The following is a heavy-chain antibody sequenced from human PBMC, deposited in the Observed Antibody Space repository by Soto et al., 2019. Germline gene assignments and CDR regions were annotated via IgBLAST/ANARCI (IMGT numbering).Heavy chain of an antibody. CDR3: ARDVDIVVVVAAHY. Sequence: GGSLRLSCAASGFTFSSYDMRWVRKATGKGLEWVSAIATAGDTYYPGSVKGRFTISRDNSKNTLYLQMNSLRAEDTAVYYCARDVDIVVVVAAHYWGQGTLVTVSS. D-gene: IGHD2-15*01. CDR2: IATAGDT. J-gene: IGHJ4*02. CDR1: GFTFSSYD. V-gene: IGHV3-13*01.